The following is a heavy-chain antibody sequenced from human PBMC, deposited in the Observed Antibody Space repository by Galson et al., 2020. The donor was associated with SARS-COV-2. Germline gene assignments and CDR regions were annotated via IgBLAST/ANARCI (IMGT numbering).Heavy chain of an antibody. CDR2: ISPSSTYI. D-gene: IGHD4-17*01. CDR3: ARDRGYGDYFSAVGWFDP. Sequence: GGSLRLSCAASGFTFSSYTMNWVRQAPGKGLEWVSSISPSSTYIYYADSVKGRFSISRDNAKNSLYLQMNSLRAEDTAVYYCARDRGYGDYFSAVGWFDPWGQGTLVTVSS. J-gene: IGHJ5*02. V-gene: IGHV3-21*01. CDR1: GFTFSSYT.